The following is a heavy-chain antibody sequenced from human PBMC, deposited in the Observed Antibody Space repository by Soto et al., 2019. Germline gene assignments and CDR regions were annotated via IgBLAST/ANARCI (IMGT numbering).Heavy chain of an antibody. Sequence: SETLSLTCAVSGGSISSSNWWSWVRQPPGKGLEWIGEIYHSGSTNYNPSLKSRVTISVDKSKNQFSLKLSSVTAADTAVYYCARAVGRIAVTRGYYFDYWGQGTLVTVSS. CDR3: ARAVGRIAVTRGYYFDY. D-gene: IGHD6-19*01. V-gene: IGHV4-4*02. CDR2: IYHSGST. J-gene: IGHJ4*02. CDR1: GGSISSSNW.